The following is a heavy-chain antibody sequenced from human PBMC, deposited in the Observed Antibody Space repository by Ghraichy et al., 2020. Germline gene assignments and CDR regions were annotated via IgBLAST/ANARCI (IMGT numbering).Heavy chain of an antibody. D-gene: IGHD3-10*01. V-gene: IGHV3-13*01. Sequence: GGSLRLSCAASGFTFSSYDMHWVRQLTGKGLEWVSSIGTAGDTYYPVSVKDRFTISRENAKNSLFLQMNSLRVEDTAVYYCAIGYYYGSGRPSYFQHWGQGTLVTVSS. CDR3: AIGYYYGSGRPSYFQH. J-gene: IGHJ1*01. CDR1: GFTFSSYD. CDR2: IGTAGDT.